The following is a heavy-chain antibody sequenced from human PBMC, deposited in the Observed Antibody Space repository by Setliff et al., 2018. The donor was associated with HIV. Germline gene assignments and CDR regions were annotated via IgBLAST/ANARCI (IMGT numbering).Heavy chain of an antibody. J-gene: IGHJ4*02. CDR1: GASLTSGSYF. D-gene: IGHD3-9*01. Sequence: PSETLSLTCSVSGASLTSGSYFWNWLRLPAGKGLEWIGYVYTSGKHNYNPSLESRAAIFLDTSKKQFSPSLTSVTAADTAVYYCARGEGGFLDFDLVLTTFDFWGQGTPVTVSS. V-gene: IGHV4-61*09. CDR2: VYTSGKH. CDR3: ARGEGGFLDFDLVLTTFDF.